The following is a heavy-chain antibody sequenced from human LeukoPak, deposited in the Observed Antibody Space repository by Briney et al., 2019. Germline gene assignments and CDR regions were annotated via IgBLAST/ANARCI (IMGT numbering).Heavy chain of an antibody. J-gene: IGHJ4*02. D-gene: IGHD3-3*01. V-gene: IGHV3-15*01. CDR3: TPVMLMGFLGWFLFGY. Sequence: GGSLRLSCAASGFTFSSYAMSWVRQAPGKGLEWVGRIKSKTDGGTTDYAAPVKGRFTISRDDSKNTLYLQMNSLKTEDTAVYYCTPVMLMGFLGWFLFGYWGQGTLVTVSS. CDR1: GFTFSSYA. CDR2: IKSKTDGGTT.